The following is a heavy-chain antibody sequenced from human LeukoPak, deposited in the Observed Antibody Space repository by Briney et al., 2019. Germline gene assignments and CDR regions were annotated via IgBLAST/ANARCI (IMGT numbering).Heavy chain of an antibody. Sequence: SETLSLTCTVSGGSISSYYWSWIRQPPGKGLEWIGYIYYSGSTNYNPSLKSRVTISVDTSKNQFSLRLSSVTAADTAVYYCASRAVAGTTPFDYWGQGTLVTVSS. J-gene: IGHJ4*02. CDR1: GGSISSYY. CDR3: ASRAVAGTTPFDY. D-gene: IGHD6-19*01. CDR2: IYYSGST. V-gene: IGHV4-59*08.